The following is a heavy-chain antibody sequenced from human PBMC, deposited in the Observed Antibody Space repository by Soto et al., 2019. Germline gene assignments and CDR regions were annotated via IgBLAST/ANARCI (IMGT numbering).Heavy chain of an antibody. D-gene: IGHD6-6*01. CDR3: ALRRGMSMGRYDP. CDR1: GLSVKTPALG. J-gene: IGHJ5*02. CDR2: IYWDDDA. V-gene: IGHV2-5*02. Sequence: QITLKESGPTLVKPTQTLTLTCSLSGLSVKTPALGVGWLRQPPGKALEWLALIYWDDDARYNPSFRNRLTITRDSSRNQVVLTMANMEPVDTGTFYCALRRGMSMGRYDPWGQGMLVTVSS.